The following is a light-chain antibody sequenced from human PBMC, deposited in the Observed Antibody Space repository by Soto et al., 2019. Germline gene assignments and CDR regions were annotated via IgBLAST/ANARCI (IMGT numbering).Light chain of an antibody. V-gene: IGKV3-11*01. CDR3: QQYNNWTRT. Sequence: EIVLTQAPATLSLSPGERATVSFRAIQSVRSYLSRYQQKLGQAPRLRIYDXSNRATGSPARLSGSGSGTEFTLTISSLQSEYFAVYYCQQYNNWTRTFGQGTKVDIK. CDR2: DXS. CDR1: QSVRSY. J-gene: IGKJ1*01.